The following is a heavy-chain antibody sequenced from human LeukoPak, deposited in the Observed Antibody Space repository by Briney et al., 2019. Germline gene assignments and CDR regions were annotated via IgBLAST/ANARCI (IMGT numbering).Heavy chain of an antibody. CDR3: ARLGEPGDYDILTGPGDAFDI. CDR2: ISSSSSYI. Sequence: GGSLRLSCAASGFTFSSYGMNWVRQAPGKGLEWVSSISSSSSYIYYADSVKGRFTISRDNAKNSLYLQMNSLRAEDTAVYYCARLGEPGDYDILTGPGDAFDIWGQGTMVTVSS. V-gene: IGHV3-21*01. D-gene: IGHD3-9*01. J-gene: IGHJ3*02. CDR1: GFTFSSYG.